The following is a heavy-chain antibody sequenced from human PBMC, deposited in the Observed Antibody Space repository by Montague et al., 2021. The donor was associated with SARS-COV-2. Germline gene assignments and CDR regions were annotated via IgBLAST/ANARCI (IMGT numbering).Heavy chain of an antibody. V-gene: IGHV4-59*01. D-gene: IGHD1-26*01. Sequence: SETLSLTCTVSRGFINNYYWNWIRQSPDKGLEWIGFVFYTGLNKYNPSLESRVTISLDTSGNHFSLRLTSVTAADTAVYFCARGLGANLDYWGHGILVTV. CDR2: VFYTGLN. CDR3: ARGLGANLDY. J-gene: IGHJ4*01. CDR1: RGFINNYY.